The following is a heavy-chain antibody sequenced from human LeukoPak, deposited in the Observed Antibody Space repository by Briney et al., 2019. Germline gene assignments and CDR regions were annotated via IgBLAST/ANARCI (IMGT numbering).Heavy chain of an antibody. CDR1: GGSISSYY. V-gene: IGHV4-59*12. J-gene: IGHJ4*02. CDR2: IYYSGST. CDR3: ARVNYYDSSGYYGRGYFDY. Sequence: SETLSLTCTVSGGSISSYYWSWIRQPPGKGLEWIGYIYYSGSTNYNPSLKSRVTISVDTSKNQFSLKLSSVTAADTAVYYCARVNYYDSSGYYGRGYFDYWGQGTLVTVSS. D-gene: IGHD3-22*01.